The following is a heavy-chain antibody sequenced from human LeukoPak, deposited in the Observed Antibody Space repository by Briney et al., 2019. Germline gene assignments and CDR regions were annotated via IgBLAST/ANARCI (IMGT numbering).Heavy chain of an antibody. CDR3: ARDYEYGGYGGLDY. J-gene: IGHJ4*02. Sequence: GGSLRLSCATSGFTFRSYWMHWVRQVPGKGLVWVSRINTDGSTTNYADSVKGRFTISRDNAKNTVYLQMNSLRAEDMAVYKCARDYEYGGYGGLDYWGQGTLVTVSS. CDR1: GFTFRSYW. D-gene: IGHD4/OR15-4a*01. CDR2: INTDGSTT. V-gene: IGHV3-74*01.